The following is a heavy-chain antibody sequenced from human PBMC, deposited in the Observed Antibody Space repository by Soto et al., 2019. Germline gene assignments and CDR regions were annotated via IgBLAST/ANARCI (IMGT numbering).Heavy chain of an antibody. CDR2: IKQDGSEK. CDR1: GFTFSSYW. Sequence: GGSLRLSCAASGFTFSSYWMSWVRQAPGKGLEWVANIKQDGSEKYYVDSVKGRFTISRDNAKNSLYLQMNSLRAEDTAVYYCARTIDYGDYVGQFDYWGQGTLVTVSS. V-gene: IGHV3-7*01. D-gene: IGHD4-17*01. CDR3: ARTIDYGDYVGQFDY. J-gene: IGHJ4*02.